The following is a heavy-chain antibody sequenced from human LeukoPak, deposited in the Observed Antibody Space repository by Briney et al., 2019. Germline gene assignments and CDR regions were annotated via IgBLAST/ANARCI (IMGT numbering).Heavy chain of an antibody. J-gene: IGHJ4*02. Sequence: GGSLRLSCAASGFTFSSYTMNWVRQARGKGLEWVSSITNTSSYIYYAGSVKGRYTISRDNAKNSLYLQMNSLRAEDTAVYYCARGGWYGDYYSDYWGQGTLVTVSS. CDR1: GFTFSSYT. CDR2: ITNTSSYI. CDR3: ARGGWYGDYYSDY. V-gene: IGHV3-21*01. D-gene: IGHD4-17*01.